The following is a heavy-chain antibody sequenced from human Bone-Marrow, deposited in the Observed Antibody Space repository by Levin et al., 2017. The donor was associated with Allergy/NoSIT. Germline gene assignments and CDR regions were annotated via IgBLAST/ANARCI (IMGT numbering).Heavy chain of an antibody. CDR3: ARLFYASGRYYADALDI. V-gene: IGHV4-59*08. D-gene: IGHD3-10*01. J-gene: IGHJ3*02. CDR2: VYSTGTA. CDR1: GGSTKSYY. Sequence: SETLSLTCTVSGGSTKSYYWNWIRQPPGKGLEWIGYVYSTGTANYNPSLKSRVTMSVDTSKNQFSLTLGSVTAADTAVYFCARLFYASGRYYADALDIWGPGTVVTVSS.